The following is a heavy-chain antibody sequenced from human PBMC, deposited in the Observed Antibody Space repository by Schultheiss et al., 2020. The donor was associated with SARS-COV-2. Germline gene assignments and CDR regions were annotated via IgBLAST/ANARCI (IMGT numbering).Heavy chain of an antibody. CDR1: GFTFSSYS. J-gene: IGHJ6*03. D-gene: IGHD3-10*01. CDR3: ARDKEGYGDYYYMDV. CDR2: ISSSSSYI. V-gene: IGHV3-21*01. Sequence: GGSLRLSCAASGFTFSSYSMNWVRQAPGKGLEWVSSISSSSSYIYYADSVKGRFTISRDNAKNSLYLQMNSLRAEDTAVYYCARDKEGYGDYYYMDVWGKGTTVTVSS.